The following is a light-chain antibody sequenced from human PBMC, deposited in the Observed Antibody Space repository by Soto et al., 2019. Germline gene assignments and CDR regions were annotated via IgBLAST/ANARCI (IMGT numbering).Light chain of an antibody. J-gene: IGKJ4*01. CDR3: QHYYDLQVT. CDR2: DAS. Sequence: DIQMTQSPSSLSASVGDRVTITCQASQDISNYLNWYQQKLGKAPKLLIYDASNLETGVPSRFSGSGSGTDFTFTISSLQPEDIATYYCQHYYDLQVTFGGGTKVEI. CDR1: QDISNY. V-gene: IGKV1-33*01.